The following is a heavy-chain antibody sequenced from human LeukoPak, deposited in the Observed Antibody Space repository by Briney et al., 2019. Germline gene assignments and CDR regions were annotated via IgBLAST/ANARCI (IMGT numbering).Heavy chain of an antibody. Sequence: PSQTLSLTCTVSGGSISSGSYYWNWIRQPAGKGLEWIGSIYYSGSTYYNPSLKSRVTISVDTSKNQFSLKLSSVTAADTAVYYCARHSSSWYYGDYWGQGTLVTVSS. CDR3: ARHSSSWYYGDY. J-gene: IGHJ4*02. V-gene: IGHV4-39*01. CDR1: GGSISSGSYY. D-gene: IGHD6-13*01. CDR2: IYYSGST.